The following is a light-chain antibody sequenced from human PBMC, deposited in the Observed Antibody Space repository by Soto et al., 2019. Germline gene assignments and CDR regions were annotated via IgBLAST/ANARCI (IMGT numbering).Light chain of an antibody. Sequence: QSVLTQPASVSGSPGQSIAISCTGTSSDVGGYNYVSWYQQHPGKAPILIIYDVSNRPSGVSNRFSGSKSGNTASLTISGLQSEDEGDYYCSSYANSNSLVFGTGTKDTVL. CDR1: SSDVGGYNY. V-gene: IGLV2-14*01. CDR3: SSYANSNSLV. J-gene: IGLJ1*01. CDR2: DVS.